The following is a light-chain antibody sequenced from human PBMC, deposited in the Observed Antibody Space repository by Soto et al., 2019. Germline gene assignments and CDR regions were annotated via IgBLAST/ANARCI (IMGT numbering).Light chain of an antibody. V-gene: IGKV3-11*01. CDR1: QSVPSN. CDR3: QQRSKWPLT. Sequence: EIVLTQSSATLSLSPGERATLSCRASQSVPSNALAWYQQKPGQAPRLLIYGVSSRATGIPDRFSGSGSGTDFTLNIGSLEREEFAVDYCQQRSKWPLTFGGGTQGEIK. J-gene: IGKJ4*01. CDR2: GVS.